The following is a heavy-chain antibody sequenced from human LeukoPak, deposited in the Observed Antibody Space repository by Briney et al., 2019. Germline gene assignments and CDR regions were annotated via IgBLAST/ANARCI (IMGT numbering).Heavy chain of an antibody. CDR3: ASTEWNYAR. CDR2: IHYSGNT. J-gene: IGHJ4*02. V-gene: IGHV4-59*08. D-gene: IGHD1-7*01. Sequence: SETLSLTCTVSGGSISSYYWSWIRQPPGKGLEWIGYIHYSGNTNYNPSLKSRVTISLDTSKNQFSLRLTSVTAADTAVYYCASTEWNYARWGQGTLVTVSS. CDR1: GGSISSYY.